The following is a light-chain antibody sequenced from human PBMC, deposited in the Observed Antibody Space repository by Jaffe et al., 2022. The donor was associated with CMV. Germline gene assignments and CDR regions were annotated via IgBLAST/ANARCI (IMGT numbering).Light chain of an antibody. CDR3: MQGTHWPYT. CDR1: QSLVHSDGNTY. CDR2: KVS. J-gene: IGKJ2*01. Sequence: DVAMTQSPLSLPVTLGQPASISCRSSQSLVHSDGNTYLNWFLQRPGQSPRRLIYKVSDRDSGVPDRFSASGSGTDFTLTISRVEAEDVGVYYCMQGTHWPYTFGQGTKLEIK. V-gene: IGKV2-30*02.